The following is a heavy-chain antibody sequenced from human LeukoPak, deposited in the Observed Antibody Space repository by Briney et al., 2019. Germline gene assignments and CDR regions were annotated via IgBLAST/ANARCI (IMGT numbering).Heavy chain of an antibody. CDR2: ISTSGGYM. CDR1: GFTFSSYE. Sequence: GGSLRLSCAASGFTFSSYEMNWVRQAPGKGLEWIAYISTSGGYMYADSVKGRFTISRDNAKNSLYLQMNSLRAEDTAVYYCARNNGWYDYWGQGTLVIVSS. CDR3: ARNNGWYDY. V-gene: IGHV3-48*03. D-gene: IGHD6-19*01. J-gene: IGHJ4*02.